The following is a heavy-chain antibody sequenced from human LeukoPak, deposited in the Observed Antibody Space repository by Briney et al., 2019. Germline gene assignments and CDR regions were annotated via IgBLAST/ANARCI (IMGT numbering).Heavy chain of an antibody. CDR2: INPNSGGT. V-gene: IGHV1-2*06. CDR1: GYTFTGYY. CDR3: ARHSGSYYYMDV. Sequence: GASVKVSCEASGYTFTGYYMHWVRQAPGQGLEWMGRINPNSGGTNYAQKFQGRVTMTRDTSISTAYMELSRLRSDDTAVYYCARHSGSYYYMDVWGKGTTVTVSS. D-gene: IGHD1-26*01. J-gene: IGHJ6*03.